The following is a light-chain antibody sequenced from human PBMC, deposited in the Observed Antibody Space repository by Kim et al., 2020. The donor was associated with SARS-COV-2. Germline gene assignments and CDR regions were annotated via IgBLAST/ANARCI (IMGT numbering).Light chain of an antibody. CDR3: QQCNNWPRT. CDR1: QGVHSN. CDR2: GAS. J-gene: IGKJ2*02. Sequence: FVSPGEKAPLSCRASQGVHSNLAWYQQKPGQAPRLLIYGASNRATDIPARFSGSGSGTDFTLTINGLQSEDFAIYYCQQCNNWPRTFGQGTRLEI. V-gene: IGKV3D-15*01.